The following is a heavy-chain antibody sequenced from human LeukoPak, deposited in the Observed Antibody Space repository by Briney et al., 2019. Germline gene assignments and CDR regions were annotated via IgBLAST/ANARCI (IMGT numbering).Heavy chain of an antibody. V-gene: IGHV4-39*01. J-gene: IGHJ4*02. CDR2: IFHTGKT. CDR1: GGSISTGNYW. D-gene: IGHD3-16*01. Sequence: SEALSLTCDVSGGSISTGNYWWGWLRQPPGKGLEWIGIIFHTGKTHDNPSLKSRVSMSVDTSKNQFSLRLSAVTAADTAVYYCARQMGVGVWALDYWGQGALVTVSS. CDR3: ARQMGVGVWALDY.